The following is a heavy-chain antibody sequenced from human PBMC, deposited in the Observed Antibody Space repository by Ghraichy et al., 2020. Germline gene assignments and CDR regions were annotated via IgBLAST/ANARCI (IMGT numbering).Heavy chain of an antibody. J-gene: IGHJ4*02. Sequence: ESLNISCTVSGGSISNYYWGWIRQPSGKGLEWIGSIYYSGSTYYSPSLKSRVTISINTSKNQFSLKLSSVTAADTALYYCARDQGGGSSDFWGLGTLVTVSS. CDR2: IYYSGST. V-gene: IGHV4-39*07. CDR1: GGSISNYY. CDR3: ARDQGGGSSDF. D-gene: IGHD1-26*01.